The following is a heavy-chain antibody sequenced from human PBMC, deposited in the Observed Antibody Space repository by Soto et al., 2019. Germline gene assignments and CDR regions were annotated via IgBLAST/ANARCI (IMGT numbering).Heavy chain of an antibody. CDR2: IYYSGST. D-gene: IGHD6-13*01. Sequence: PSETLSLTCTVSGGSISSSSYYWGWIRQPPGKGLEWIGSIYYSGSTYYNPSLKSRVTISVDTSKNQFSLKLSSVTAADTAVYYCASYSSSWYEYVDYWGQGTLVNVS. CDR1: GGSISSSSYY. V-gene: IGHV4-39*01. CDR3: ASYSSSWYEYVDY. J-gene: IGHJ4*02.